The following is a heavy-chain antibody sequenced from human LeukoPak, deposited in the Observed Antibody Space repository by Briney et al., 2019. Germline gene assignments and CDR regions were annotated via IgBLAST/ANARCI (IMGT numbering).Heavy chain of an antibody. CDR1: GFTFNNYN. CDR3: AKGGLWDYFDY. CDR2: ISSGSRTI. D-gene: IGHD3-16*01. Sequence: GGSLRLSCAASGFTFNNYNINWVRQAPGKGLEWVSYISSGSRTIHYADSVKGRFTISRDNANNSLYLQMNSLRAEDTAVYYCAKGGLWDYFDYWGQGTLVTVSS. J-gene: IGHJ4*02. V-gene: IGHV3-48*01.